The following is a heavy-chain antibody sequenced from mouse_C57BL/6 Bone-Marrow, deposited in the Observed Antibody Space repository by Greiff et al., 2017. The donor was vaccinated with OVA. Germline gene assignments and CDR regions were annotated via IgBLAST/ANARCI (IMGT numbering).Heavy chain of an antibody. CDR3: AREGYDSNFYFDY. CDR1: GYTFTSYW. J-gene: IGHJ2*01. Sequence: QVQLQQPGAELVMPGASVKLSCKASGYTFTSYWMHWVKQRPGQGIEWIGEIDPSDSYTNYHQKFKGKSTWTVDKSSSTAYMQLSSLTAEDSAVYYCAREGYDSNFYFDYWGQGTTLTVSS. D-gene: IGHD2-5*01. V-gene: IGHV1-69*01. CDR2: IDPSDSYT.